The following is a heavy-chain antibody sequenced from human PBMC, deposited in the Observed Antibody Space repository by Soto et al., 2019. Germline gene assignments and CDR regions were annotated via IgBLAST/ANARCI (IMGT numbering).Heavy chain of an antibody. J-gene: IGHJ6*02. Sequence: QITLKESGPTLVKPTQTLTLTCTFSGFSLTTSGVGGGWIRQPPGKALAWLALIYWDDDKGYSPSLKNRLTITKDTSRNQVVLTLIDLDPVDTATYYCAHKSLVPFGMDVWGQGTTVTVAS. CDR1: GFSLTTSGVG. V-gene: IGHV2-5*02. D-gene: IGHD3-10*01. CDR2: IYWDDDK. CDR3: AHKSLVPFGMDV.